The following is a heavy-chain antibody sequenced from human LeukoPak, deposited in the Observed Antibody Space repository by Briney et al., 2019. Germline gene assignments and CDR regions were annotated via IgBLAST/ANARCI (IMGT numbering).Heavy chain of an antibody. V-gene: IGHV1-18*04. CDR2: ISAYNGNT. CDR3: ARDSDYYDSSGYSDY. J-gene: IGHJ4*02. D-gene: IGHD3-22*01. Sequence: GASVKVSCKASGYSFTNYYMHWVRQAPGQGLEWMGWISAYNGNTNYAQKLQGRVTMTTDTSTSTAYMELRSLRSDDTAVYYCARDSDYYDSSGYSDYWGQGTLVTVSS. CDR1: GYSFTNYY.